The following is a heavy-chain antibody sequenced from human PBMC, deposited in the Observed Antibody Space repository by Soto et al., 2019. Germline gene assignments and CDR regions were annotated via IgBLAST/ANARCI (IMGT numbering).Heavy chain of an antibody. CDR2: IIPIHGIA. V-gene: IGHV1-69*02. J-gene: IGHJ6*02. CDR3: ARAEGYCSSTSCSPHYGMDV. Sequence: QVQLVQSGGEVKKPGSSVKVSCKASGGTFSSYIISWVRQAPGQGLEWMGRIIPIHGIANYAQKFQGRVTITADKSTSTAYMELSSLRSEDTAVYYCARAEGYCSSTSCSPHYGMDVWGQGTTVTVSS. CDR1: GGTFSSYI. D-gene: IGHD2-2*01.